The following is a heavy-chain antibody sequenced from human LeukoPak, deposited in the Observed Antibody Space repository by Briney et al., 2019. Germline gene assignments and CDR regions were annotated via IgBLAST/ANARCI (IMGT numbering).Heavy chain of an antibody. D-gene: IGHD3-3*01. Sequence: SETLSLTCTVSGGSVSTTNYYWGWIRQPPGRDLEWIGSIYSSGNTYYNPSLESRVTISVDTSKNQLSLKLTSATAADTSVYYCARHSGLRSPFDPWGQGALVTVSS. CDR2: IYSSGNT. V-gene: IGHV4-39*01. CDR1: GGSVSTTNYY. J-gene: IGHJ5*02. CDR3: ARHSGLRSPFDP.